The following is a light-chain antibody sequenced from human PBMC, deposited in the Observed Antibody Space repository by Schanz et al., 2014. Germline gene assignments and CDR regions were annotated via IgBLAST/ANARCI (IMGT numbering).Light chain of an antibody. J-gene: IGKJ3*01. CDR3: QQYGSSPIT. V-gene: IGKV3-15*01. CDR2: GAS. CDR1: QTVSNN. Sequence: EIVLTQSPGTLSVSPGERGTLSCRASQTVSNNLAWYQQKPGQTPRLLIYGASTRATGIPARFSGSGSGTEFTLTISSLQSEDFAVYYCQQYGSSPITFGPGTKVDIK.